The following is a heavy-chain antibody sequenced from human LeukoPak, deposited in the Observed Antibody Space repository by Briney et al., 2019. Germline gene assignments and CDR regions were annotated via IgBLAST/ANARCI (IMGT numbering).Heavy chain of an antibody. CDR1: GGSFSGYY. J-gene: IGHJ4*02. D-gene: IGHD4-11*01. Sequence: SETLSLTCAVYGGSFSGYYWSWIRQPPGKGLEWIGEINHSGSTNYNPSLKSRVTISVDTSKNQFSLKLSSVTAADTAVYYCARAYSSHDFDYWGQGTLVTVSS. CDR3: ARAYSSHDFDY. CDR2: INHSGST. V-gene: IGHV4-34*01.